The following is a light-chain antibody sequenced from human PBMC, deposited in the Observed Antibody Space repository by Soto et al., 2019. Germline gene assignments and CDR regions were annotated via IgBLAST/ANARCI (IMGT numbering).Light chain of an antibody. CDR2: DVS. V-gene: IGLV2-11*01. J-gene: IGLJ2*01. Sequence: QSALTQPRSVSGSPGQSVTISCTGTSSDVGIYNYVSWYQQHPGKAPKLMIYDVSERPSGVPDRFSGSKSGNPASLTISGLQAEDEADYYCCSYAGSYTLVFGGGTKLTVL. CDR3: CSYAGSYTLV. CDR1: SSDVGIYNY.